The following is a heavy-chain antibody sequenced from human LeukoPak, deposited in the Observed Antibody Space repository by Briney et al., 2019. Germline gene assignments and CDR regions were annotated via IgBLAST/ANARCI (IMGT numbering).Heavy chain of an antibody. Sequence: SVKVSCKASGGTFSSYSISWVRQAPGQGLEWMGRIFPIVNIANYAQKFQGRVTITADKSTSTAYMELSSLRSEDTAVYYCATCVPRQTRDWYFDYWGRGTLVTVSS. V-gene: IGHV1-69*02. CDR3: ATCVPRQTRDWYFDY. D-gene: IGHD1-7*01. J-gene: IGHJ2*01. CDR2: IFPIVNIA. CDR1: GGTFSSYS.